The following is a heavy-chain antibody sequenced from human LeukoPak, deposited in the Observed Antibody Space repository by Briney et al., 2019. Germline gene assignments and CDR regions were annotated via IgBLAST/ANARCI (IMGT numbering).Heavy chain of an antibody. J-gene: IGHJ4*02. Sequence: SETLSLTCTVSGGSISSYYWSWIRQPPGKGLEWIGYIYYSGSTNYNPSLKSRVTISVDTSKNQFSLKLSSVTAADTAVYYCAAGMAAGPIDYWGQGTLVTVSS. CDR3: AAGMAAGPIDY. D-gene: IGHD6-13*01. CDR1: GGSISSYY. CDR2: IYYSGST. V-gene: IGHV4-59*01.